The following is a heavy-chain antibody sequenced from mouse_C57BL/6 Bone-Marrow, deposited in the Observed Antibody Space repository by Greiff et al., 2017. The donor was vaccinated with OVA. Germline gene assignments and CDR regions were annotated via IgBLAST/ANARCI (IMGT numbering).Heavy chain of an antibody. CDR3: ARERGNWDGYFDV. V-gene: IGHV3-5*01. J-gene: IGHJ1*03. Sequence: VQLQQSGPGLVKPSQTVFLTCTVTGISITTGNYRWSWIRQFPGNKLEWIGYIYYSGTITYNPSLTSRTTITRDTPKNQFFLEMNSLTAEDTATYYCARERGNWDGYFDVWGTGTTVTVSS. D-gene: IGHD4-1*01. CDR2: IYYSGTI. CDR1: GISITTGNYR.